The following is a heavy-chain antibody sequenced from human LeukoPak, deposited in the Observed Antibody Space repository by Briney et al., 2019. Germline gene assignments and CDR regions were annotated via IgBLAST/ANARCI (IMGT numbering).Heavy chain of an antibody. CDR3: TRTSCGGDCLNFDY. CDR2: IRSKAYGGTT. D-gene: IGHD2-21*02. CDR1: GFTFGDYA. J-gene: IGHJ4*02. Sequence: GGSLRLSCTASGFTFGDYAMSWVRQAPGKGLEWVGFIRSKAYGGTTEYAASVKGRFTISRDDSKSIAYLQMNSLKTEDTAVYYCTRTSCGGDCLNFDYWGQGTLVTVSS. V-gene: IGHV3-49*04.